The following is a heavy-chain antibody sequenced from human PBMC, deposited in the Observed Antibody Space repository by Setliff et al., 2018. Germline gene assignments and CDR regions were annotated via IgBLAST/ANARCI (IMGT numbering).Heavy chain of an antibody. V-gene: IGHV4-38-2*02. D-gene: IGHD6-13*01. J-gene: IGHJ4*02. Sequence: KPSETLSLTCTVSGYSISSGYYWGWIRQPPGKGLEWIGSIYYSGSTYYNPSLKSRVTISVDTSKNQFSLKLSSVTAADTAVYYCARHRAGHIAALDYWGQGTLVTVSS. CDR3: ARHRAGHIAALDY. CDR2: IYYSGST. CDR1: GYSISSGYY.